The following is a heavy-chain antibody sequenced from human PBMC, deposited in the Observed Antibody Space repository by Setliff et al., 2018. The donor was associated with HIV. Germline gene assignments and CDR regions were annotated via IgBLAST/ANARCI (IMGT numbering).Heavy chain of an antibody. CDR1: GASLQSYY. Sequence: SETLSLTCSVSGASLQSYYWSWIRQPAGKGLQWIGRIYYMGWSKYNPSLEDRVTMSVDTSNNQLSLSLRSVTAADTAIYYCARSIHGGGSEPFDTWGQGILVTVSS. D-gene: IGHD3-10*01. V-gene: IGHV4-4*07. J-gene: IGHJ5*02. CDR3: ARSIHGGGSEPFDT. CDR2: IYYMGWS.